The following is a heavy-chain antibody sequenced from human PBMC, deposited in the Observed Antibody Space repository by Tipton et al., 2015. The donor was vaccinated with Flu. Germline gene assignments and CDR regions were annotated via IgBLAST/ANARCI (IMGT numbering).Heavy chain of an antibody. J-gene: IGHJ4*02. CDR1: GGSISSHF. V-gene: IGHV4-59*11. CDR2: IYYTGST. CDR3: AREGAYYYDNSGYDY. D-gene: IGHD3-22*01. Sequence: LRLSCTVSGGSISSHFWSWIRQPPGKGLEWIGYIYYTGSTNYNPSLKSRVTISVDTSKNQFSLKLTSVTAADTAVYYCAREGAYYYDNSGYDYWGQGTLVTVSS.